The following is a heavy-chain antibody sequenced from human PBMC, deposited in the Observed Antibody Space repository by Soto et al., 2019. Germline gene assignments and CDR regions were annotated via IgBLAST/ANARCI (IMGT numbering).Heavy chain of an antibody. CDR3: ARGSGDCSGGSCYSGPPDY. J-gene: IGHJ4*02. V-gene: IGHV4-59*01. Sequence: QVQLQESGPGLVKPSETLSLTCTVSGGSISSYYWSWIRQPPGKGLEWIGYIYYSGSTNYNHSLKSRVTISVYTSKTQFSLKLSSVTAADTAVYYCARGSGDCSGGSCYSGPPDYWGQGTLVTVSS. CDR2: IYYSGST. D-gene: IGHD2-15*01. CDR1: GGSISSYY.